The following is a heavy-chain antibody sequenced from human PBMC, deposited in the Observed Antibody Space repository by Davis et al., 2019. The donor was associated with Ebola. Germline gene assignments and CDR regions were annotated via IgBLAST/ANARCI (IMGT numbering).Heavy chain of an antibody. V-gene: IGHV3-15*01. CDR2: IKSKTDGGTT. Sequence: GESLKISCVGSGFTLNNAWMSWVRQAPGKGLEWVGRIKSKTDGGTTDYAAPVKARFAMSRDDSKNTLYLLMNSLKIEDTAVYYCTTLSTMTTVYFDLWGRGTLVTVSS. J-gene: IGHJ2*01. CDR3: TTLSTMTTVYFDL. D-gene: IGHD4-17*01. CDR1: GFTLNNAW.